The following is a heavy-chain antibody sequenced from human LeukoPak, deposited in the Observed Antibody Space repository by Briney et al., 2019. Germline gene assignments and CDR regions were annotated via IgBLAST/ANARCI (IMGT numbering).Heavy chain of an antibody. J-gene: IGHJ6*02. CDR3: ARDRVDILTAYYYYGMDV. D-gene: IGHD3-9*01. CDR2: INPSGGST. Sequence: ASVKVSFKASGYTFTSYYMHWVRQAPGQGLEWMGIINPSGGSTSYAQKFQGRVTMTRGTSTSTVYMELSSLRSEDTAVYYCARDRVDILTAYYYYGMDVWGQGTTVTVSS. CDR1: GYTFTSYY. V-gene: IGHV1-46*01.